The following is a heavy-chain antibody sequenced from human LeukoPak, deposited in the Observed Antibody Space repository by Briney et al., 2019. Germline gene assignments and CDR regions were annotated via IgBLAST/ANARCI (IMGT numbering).Heavy chain of an antibody. CDR1: GGTFSSYA. V-gene: IGHV1-69*04. CDR3: ARGVRGYSGYDSIPNGDWFDP. Sequence: EASVKVSCKASGGTFSSYAISWVRQAPGQGLEWMGRIIPILGIANYAQKFQGRVTITADKSTSTAYMELSSLRSEDTAVYYCARGVRGYSGYDSIPNGDWFDPWGQGTLVTVSS. J-gene: IGHJ5*02. CDR2: IIPILGIA. D-gene: IGHD5-12*01.